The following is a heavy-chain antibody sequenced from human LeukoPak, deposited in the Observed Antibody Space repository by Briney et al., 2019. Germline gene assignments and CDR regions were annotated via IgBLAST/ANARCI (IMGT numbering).Heavy chain of an antibody. CDR3: ASAVAGTNAFDV. V-gene: IGHV1-8*01. D-gene: IGHD6-19*01. J-gene: IGHJ3*01. CDR1: GYTFTSYD. CDR2: INPNYGNA. Sequence: ASVKVSCKASGYTFTSYDINWVRQASGQGLEWVGWINPNYGNAGYAQKFQGRVTMTRSTSISTAYMELSSLRTEDTAVYYCASAVAGTNAFDVWGQGTLVTVSS.